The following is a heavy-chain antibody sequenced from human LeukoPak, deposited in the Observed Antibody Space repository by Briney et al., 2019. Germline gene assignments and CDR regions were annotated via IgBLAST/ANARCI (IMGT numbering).Heavy chain of an antibody. D-gene: IGHD2-15*01. CDR1: GFTFSTYW. CDR3: AKDFFGGRFDWFDP. J-gene: IGHJ5*02. Sequence: GGSLRLSCAVSGFTFSTYWMSWVRQAPGKGLEWVANTKHDGSEKYSVDSAKGRFTISRDNAKNSLYLQMNSLRAEDTAVYYCAKDFFGGRFDWFDPWGQGTLVTVSS. CDR2: TKHDGSEK. V-gene: IGHV3-7*03.